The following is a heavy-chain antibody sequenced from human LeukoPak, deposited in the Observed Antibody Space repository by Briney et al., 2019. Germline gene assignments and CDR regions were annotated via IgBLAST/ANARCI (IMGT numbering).Heavy chain of an antibody. D-gene: IGHD6-13*01. CDR1: GYTFTSYG. CDR2: ISAYNGNT. Sequence: ASVKVSCKASGYTFTSYGISWVRQAPGQGLEWMGWISAYNGNTNYAQKLQGRVTMTRNTSISTAYMELSSLRSEDTAVYYCARGPRSSSWYYWFDPWGQGTLVTVSS. J-gene: IGHJ5*02. V-gene: IGHV1-18*01. CDR3: ARGPRSSSWYYWFDP.